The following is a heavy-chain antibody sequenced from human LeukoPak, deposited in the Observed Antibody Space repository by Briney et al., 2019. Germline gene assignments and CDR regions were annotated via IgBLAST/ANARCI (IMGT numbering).Heavy chain of an antibody. V-gene: IGHV4-31*03. CDR1: GDSISNGGDY. Sequence: SHPLTLTCTVSGDSISNGGDYCSWLRKHPGKGLDWIGYIYHSGSTYYNPFLKSRVTISVDTSKNQFSLELSSVTAADTAVYYCARAAWRGTNSRDAFDIWGLGTMVTVSS. D-gene: IGHD4/OR15-4a*01. J-gene: IGHJ3*02. CDR2: IYHSGST. CDR3: ARAAWRGTNSRDAFDI.